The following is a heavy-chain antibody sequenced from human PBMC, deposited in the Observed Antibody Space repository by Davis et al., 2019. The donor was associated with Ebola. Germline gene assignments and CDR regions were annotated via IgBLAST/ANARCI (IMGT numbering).Heavy chain of an antibody. Sequence: GESLKISCAASGFVFSSYVMSWVRRAPGKGLEWVSTLGLSADTYYADSVKGRFTISRDNPKKTLYLQMNSLRAEDTAVYYCAKSGLSFGVVKYHYGMDVWGKGTTVTVSS. J-gene: IGHJ6*04. V-gene: IGHV3-23*01. CDR2: LGLSADT. CDR3: AKSGLSFGVVKYHYGMDV. CDR1: GFVFSSYV. D-gene: IGHD3-3*01.